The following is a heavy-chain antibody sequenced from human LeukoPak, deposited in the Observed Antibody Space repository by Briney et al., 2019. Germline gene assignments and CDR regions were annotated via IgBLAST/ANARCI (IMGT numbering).Heavy chain of an antibody. CDR3: ARDRDIVVVPAVQTNDYYYYGMDV. CDR2: ISAYNGNT. D-gene: IGHD2-2*01. J-gene: IGHJ6*02. V-gene: IGHV1-18*01. CDR1: GYTFTSYG. Sequence: ASVKVSCKASGYTFTSYGISWVRQAPGQGLEWMGWISAYNGNTNYAQKLQSRVTMTTNTSTSTAYMELRSLRSDDTAVYYCARDRDIVVVPAVQTNDYYYYGMDVWGQGTTVTVSS.